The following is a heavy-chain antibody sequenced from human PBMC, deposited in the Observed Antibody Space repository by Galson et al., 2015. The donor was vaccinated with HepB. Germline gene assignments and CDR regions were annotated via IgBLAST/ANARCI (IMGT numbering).Heavy chain of an antibody. Sequence: SVKVSCKASGGTFSSYTISWVRQAPGQGLEWMGGIIPIFGTANYAQKFQGRVTITADKSTSTAYMELSSLRSEDTAVYYCASHKGQYYYGSGSSPLYYYYGMDVWGQGTTVTVSS. CDR2: IIPIFGTA. CDR3: ASHKGQYYYGSGSSPLYYYYGMDV. V-gene: IGHV1-69*06. J-gene: IGHJ6*02. CDR1: GGTFSSYT. D-gene: IGHD3-10*01.